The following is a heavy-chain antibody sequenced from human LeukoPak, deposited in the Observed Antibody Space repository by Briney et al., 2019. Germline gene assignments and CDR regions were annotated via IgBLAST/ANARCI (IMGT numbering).Heavy chain of an antibody. CDR1: GFTFSNAW. V-gene: IGHV3-15*07. CDR2: IKSKTDGGTT. Sequence: PGGSLRLSCAASGFTFSNAWMNWVRQAPGKGLEWVGRIKSKTDGGTTDYAAPVKGRFTISRDDSKNTLYLQMNSLRAEDTAMYYCTRERDLSLYHFKYWGQGTLVTVSS. CDR3: TRERDLSLYHFKY. J-gene: IGHJ4*02.